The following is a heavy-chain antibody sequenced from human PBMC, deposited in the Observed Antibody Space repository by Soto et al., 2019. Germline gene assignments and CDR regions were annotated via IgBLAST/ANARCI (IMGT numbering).Heavy chain of an antibody. CDR1: GYTFTGYY. Sequence: QVQLVQSGAEVKKPGASVKVSCKASGYTFTGYYMHWVRQAPGQGLEWMGWINPNSGGTNYAQKFQGRVTMTRDTSISTAYMELSRLRSDDTAVYYCARGGWSYYYDSNGFNDYWGQGTLVTVSS. D-gene: IGHD3-22*01. CDR2: INPNSGGT. V-gene: IGHV1-2*02. J-gene: IGHJ4*02. CDR3: ARGGWSYYYDSNGFNDY.